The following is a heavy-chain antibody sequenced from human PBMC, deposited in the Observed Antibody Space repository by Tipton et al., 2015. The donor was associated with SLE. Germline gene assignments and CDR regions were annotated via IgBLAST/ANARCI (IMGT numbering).Heavy chain of an antibody. V-gene: IGHV4-59*08. D-gene: IGHD3-3*01. Sequence: TLSLTCTVSGASISSYYWSWIRQPPGKGLEWIGYIYYSGSTIHNPSLKSRVTMSVDTSKNQFSLKLSSVTAADTAVYYCARAPRSGYHDYWGQGTLVIVSS. CDR1: GASISSYY. CDR3: ARAPRSGYHDY. J-gene: IGHJ4*02. CDR2: IYYSGST.